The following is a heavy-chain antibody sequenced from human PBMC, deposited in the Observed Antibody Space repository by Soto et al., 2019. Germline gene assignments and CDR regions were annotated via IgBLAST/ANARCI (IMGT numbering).Heavy chain of an antibody. CDR2: IYYTGST. D-gene: IGHD3-22*01. Sequence: SETLSLTCTVSGGSISSYYWSWIRQPPGKGLEWIAYIYYTGSTNYNPSLKSRVTLSADTSKNQFPLNLSSVTAADTAMYYCARVDSSGSYFDSWGQGTLVTVSS. CDR3: ARVDSSGSYFDS. J-gene: IGHJ4*02. V-gene: IGHV4-59*01. CDR1: GGSISSYY.